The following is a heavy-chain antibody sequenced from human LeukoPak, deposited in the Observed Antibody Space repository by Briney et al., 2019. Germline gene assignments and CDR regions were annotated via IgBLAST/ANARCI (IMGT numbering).Heavy chain of an antibody. V-gene: IGHV3-74*01. D-gene: IGHD4-17*01. CDR1: GFTFSSYW. J-gene: IGHJ6*03. Sequence: PGGSLRLSCAASGFTFSSYWMHWVRQAPGKGLVWVSRLNTDGSRTSYADSVKGRFTISRDNAKKSLYLQMNSLRAEDTAVYYCAVMTTVSSRYYYYMDVWGKGTAVTVSS. CDR3: AVMTTVSSRYYYYMDV. CDR2: LNTDGSRT.